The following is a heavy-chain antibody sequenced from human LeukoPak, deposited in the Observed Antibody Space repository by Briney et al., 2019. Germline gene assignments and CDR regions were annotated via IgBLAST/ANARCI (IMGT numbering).Heavy chain of an antibody. CDR2: ISAYNGNT. Sequence: VASVKVSCKASGYTFTSYGISWVRQAPGQGLEWMGWISAYNGNTNYAQKLQGRVTMTTDTSTSTAYMELRSLRHDDTAIYYCARDYANSKATYFEIWGRGTLVTVSS. D-gene: IGHD3-16*01. V-gene: IGHV1-18*01. CDR1: GYTFTSYG. J-gene: IGHJ4*02. CDR3: ARDYANSKATYFEI.